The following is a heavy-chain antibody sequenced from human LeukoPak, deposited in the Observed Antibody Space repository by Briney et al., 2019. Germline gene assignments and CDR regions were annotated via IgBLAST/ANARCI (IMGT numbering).Heavy chain of an antibody. V-gene: IGHV5-51*01. D-gene: IGHD6-19*01. J-gene: IGHJ4*02. CDR1: GYRFINYW. Sequence: GESLKISCKASGYRFINYWIGWVRQMPGKGLEWMGIIYPGDSDTRYSPSFQGQVTISADKSISTAYLQWSSLKASDTAMYYCARATLPYSSGPGPFDYWGQGTLVTVSS. CDR3: ARATLPYSSGPGPFDY. CDR2: IYPGDSDT.